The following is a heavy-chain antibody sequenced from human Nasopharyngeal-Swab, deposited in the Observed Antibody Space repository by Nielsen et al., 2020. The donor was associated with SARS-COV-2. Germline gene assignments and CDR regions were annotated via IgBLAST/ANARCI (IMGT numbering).Heavy chain of an antibody. J-gene: IGHJ4*02. CDR2: ISAYNGNT. CDR3: ARGYCSGGSCYSIDY. V-gene: IGHV1-18*01. D-gene: IGHD2-15*01. Sequence: WVRQAPGQGLEWMGWISAYNGNTNYAQKLQGRVTMTTDTSTSTAYMELRSLRSDDTAVYYCARGYCSGGSCYSIDYWGQGTLVTVSS.